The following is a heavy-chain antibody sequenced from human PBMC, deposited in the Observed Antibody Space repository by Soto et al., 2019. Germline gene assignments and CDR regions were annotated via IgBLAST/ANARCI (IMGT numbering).Heavy chain of an antibody. Sequence: PVGSLRLSCASSVFTFSSYWMSWVRHSPGKGLEWVANIKQDGSEKYYVDSVKGRFTISRDNAKNSLYLQMNSLRAEDTAVYYCVKRVATLWQTYEYLGQGTLVIVSS. CDR2: IKQDGSEK. V-gene: IGHV3-7*03. CDR1: VFTFSSYW. J-gene: IGHJ4*02. D-gene: IGHD5-12*01. CDR3: VKRVATLWQTYEY.